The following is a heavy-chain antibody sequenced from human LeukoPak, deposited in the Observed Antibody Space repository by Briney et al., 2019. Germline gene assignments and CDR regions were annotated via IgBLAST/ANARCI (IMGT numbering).Heavy chain of an antibody. V-gene: IGHV4-59*01. J-gene: IGHJ1*01. CDR2: IYGSGST. Sequence: SETLSLTCTVSGGSISSYYWSWIRQPPGKGLEWIGHIYGSGSTNYNPSLKSRVTLSVDTSKNQFSLKLSSVTAADTAVYYCASGRYFDWSPGPSGQFQHWGQGTLVTVSS. CDR3: ASGRYFDWSPGPSGQFQH. CDR1: GGSISSYY. D-gene: IGHD3-9*01.